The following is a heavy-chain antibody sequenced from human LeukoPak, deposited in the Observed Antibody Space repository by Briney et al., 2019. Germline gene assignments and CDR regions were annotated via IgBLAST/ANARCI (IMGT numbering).Heavy chain of an antibody. CDR2: IYPGGDI. V-gene: IGHV3-53*01. J-gene: IGHJ5*02. Sequence: QSGGSLRLSCAASEVTVTSNYLSWVRQAPGKGLQWVSVIYPGGDIYYSDSVKGRFIISKDNAKNTLYLQMNSLRADDTAIYYCARAVTYFYGSVTYDWFDPWGQGTLVTVSS. CDR1: EVTVTSNY. D-gene: IGHD3-10*01. CDR3: ARAVTYFYGSVTYDWFDP.